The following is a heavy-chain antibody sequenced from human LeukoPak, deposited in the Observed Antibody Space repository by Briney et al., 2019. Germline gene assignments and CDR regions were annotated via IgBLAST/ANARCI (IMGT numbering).Heavy chain of an antibody. V-gene: IGHV1-2*02. CDR3: ARDRGEGYSYGN. Sequence: ASVKVSCTASGYTFTGYYMHWVRQAPGQGLEGMGWINPNSGGTNYAQKFQGRVTMTRDTSVSTAYMELSRLRSDDTAVYYCARDRGEGYSYGNWGQGTLVTVSS. D-gene: IGHD5-18*01. CDR2: INPNSGGT. J-gene: IGHJ4*02. CDR1: GYTFTGYY.